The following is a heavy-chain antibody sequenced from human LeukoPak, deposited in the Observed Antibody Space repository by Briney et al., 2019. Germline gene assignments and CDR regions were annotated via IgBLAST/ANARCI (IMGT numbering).Heavy chain of an antibody. CDR3: ARRGYIVVVPAAKNNKRNNWFDP. CDR1: GYTFTSYD. J-gene: IGHJ5*02. CDR2: MNPNSGNT. D-gene: IGHD2-2*01. V-gene: IGHV1-8*01. Sequence: ASVKVSCKASGYTFTSYDINWVRQATGQGLEWMGWMNPNSGNTGYAQKFQGRVTMTRNTSISTAYMELSSLRSEDTAVYYCARRGYIVVVPAAKNNKRNNWFDPWGQGTLVTVSS.